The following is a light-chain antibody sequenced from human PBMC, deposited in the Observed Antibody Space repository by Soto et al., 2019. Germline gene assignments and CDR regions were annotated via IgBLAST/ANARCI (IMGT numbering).Light chain of an antibody. V-gene: IGKV3-20*01. CDR2: GAS. CDR3: QQYGSSGT. CDR1: QSVSNNY. J-gene: IGKJ1*01. Sequence: EIVLTQSPGTLSLSPRERATLSCRASQSVSNNYLAWYQQKPGQAPRLLIYGASNRATGIPDRFSGSGSGTDFTLTISRLEPEDVAVYYCQQYGSSGTFGQGTKVDIK.